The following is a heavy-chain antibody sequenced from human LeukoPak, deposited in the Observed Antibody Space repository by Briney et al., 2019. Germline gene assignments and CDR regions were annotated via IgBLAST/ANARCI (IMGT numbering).Heavy chain of an antibody. CDR3: ARHLYSSSWYSGGYMDV. CDR1: GYSFTNYW. V-gene: IGHV5-51*01. D-gene: IGHD6-13*01. CDR2: IYPGDSDT. J-gene: IGHJ6*03. Sequence: GESLKISCKGSGYSFTNYWIGWVRQMPGKGLEWMGIIYPGDSDTRYSPSFQGQVTISADKSISTAYLQWSSLKASDTAMYYCARHLYSSSWYSGGYMDVWGKGTTVTVSS.